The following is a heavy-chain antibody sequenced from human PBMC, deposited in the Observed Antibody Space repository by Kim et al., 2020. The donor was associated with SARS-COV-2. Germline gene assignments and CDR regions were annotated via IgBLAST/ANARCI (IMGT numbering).Heavy chain of an antibody. CDR2: INNSGST. D-gene: IGHD3-10*01. Sequence: SETLSLTCTVSGDSISSGTHYWGWVRQHPGKVLEWIGYINNSGSTYYNLSLKSRVSISADTSKNQFSLKLSSVTAADTAVYYCARSLVRGANWFDPWGQGTLVIVSS. V-gene: IGHV4-31*03. CDR1: GDSISSGTHY. J-gene: IGHJ5*02. CDR3: ARSLVRGANWFDP.